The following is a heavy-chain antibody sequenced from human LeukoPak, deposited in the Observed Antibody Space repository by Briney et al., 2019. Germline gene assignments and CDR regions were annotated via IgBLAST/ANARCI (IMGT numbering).Heavy chain of an antibody. V-gene: IGHV4-39*07. CDR3: ARSDGYGLVGI. CDR2: IYSSGST. Sequence: SETLSLTCSVSGVSISSGSNYWGWIRQPPGKTLEWIGSIYSSGSTYYNPSLKSRVIILIDTAKNHFSLNLSSVTAADTAVYYCARSDGYGLVGIWGQGAMVTVSS. D-gene: IGHD3-10*01. CDR1: GVSISSGSNY. J-gene: IGHJ3*02.